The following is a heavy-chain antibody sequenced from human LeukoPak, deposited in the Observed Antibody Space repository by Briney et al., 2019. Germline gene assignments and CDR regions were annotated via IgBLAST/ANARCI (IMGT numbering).Heavy chain of an antibody. CDR3: ASIPKVHGSGGVV. CDR1: GFTFSDCY. J-gene: IGHJ4*02. Sequence: PGGSLRLSCAASGFTFSDCYMSWIRQAPGKGLEWVSYISSSGSTIYYADSVKGRFTISRDNAKNSLYLQMNSLRAEDPAVYYCASIPKVHGSGGVVGGQGTLVTVSS. V-gene: IGHV3-11*01. D-gene: IGHD3-10*01. CDR2: ISSSGSTI.